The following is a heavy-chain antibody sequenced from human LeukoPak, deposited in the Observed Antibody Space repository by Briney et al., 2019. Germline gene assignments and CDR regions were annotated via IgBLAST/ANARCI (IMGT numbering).Heavy chain of an antibody. CDR3: ARTPGDYFDY. V-gene: IGHV5-10-1*01. J-gene: IGHJ4*02. D-gene: IGHD3-10*01. Sequence: GESLKISCKGSGYRFTSYWISWVRQMPGKGLEWMGKIDPSDSYTSYSPSFQGHVTISADKSISTAYLQWSSLKASDTAMYYCARTPGDYFDYWGQGTLVTVSS. CDR1: GYRFTSYW. CDR2: IDPSDSYT.